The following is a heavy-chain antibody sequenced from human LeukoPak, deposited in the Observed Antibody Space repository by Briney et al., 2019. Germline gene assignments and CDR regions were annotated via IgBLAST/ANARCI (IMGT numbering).Heavy chain of an antibody. V-gene: IGHV3-15*01. CDR1: GFTLNNAW. CDR3: ITLLAEPPPWNVDVY. Sequence: GGSLRLSCVASGFTLNNAWMAWVRQAPGKGLEWVGRIKSKGAGGTTDYAAPVKGRFTISRDDSKTTLYMQMNSLKTEDTAVYFCITLLAEPPPWNVDVYWGEGALVTVS. D-gene: IGHD1-14*01. CDR2: IKSKGAGGTT. J-gene: IGHJ4*02.